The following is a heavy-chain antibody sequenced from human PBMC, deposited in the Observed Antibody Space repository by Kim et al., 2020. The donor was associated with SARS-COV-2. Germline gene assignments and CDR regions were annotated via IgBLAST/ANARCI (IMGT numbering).Heavy chain of an antibody. CDR1: GDSVSSNSAA. CDR2: TYYRSKWYN. CDR3: ARFKYSSGWYDDYGYYYGMDV. V-gene: IGHV6-1*01. Sequence: SQTLSLTCAISGDSVSSNSAAWHWLRQSPSRGLEWLGRTYYRSKWYNDYAVSVKSRITINPDTSKNQFSLQLNSVTPEDTAVYYCARFKYSSGWYDDYGYYYGMDVWGQGTTVTVSS. D-gene: IGHD6-19*01. J-gene: IGHJ6*02.